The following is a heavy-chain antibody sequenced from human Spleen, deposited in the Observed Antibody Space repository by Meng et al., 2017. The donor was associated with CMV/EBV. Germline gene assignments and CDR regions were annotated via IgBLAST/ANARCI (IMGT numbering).Heavy chain of an antibody. Sequence: SETLSLTCAVYGGSFSGYYWSWIRQPPGKGLEWIGYIYYSGSTNYNPSLKSRVTISVDTSKNQFSLKLSSVTAADTAVYYCARLAAAGTHYYYGMDVWGQGTTVTVSS. D-gene: IGHD6-13*01. CDR1: GGSFSGYY. J-gene: IGHJ6*02. V-gene: IGHV4-59*01. CDR3: ARLAAAGTHYYYGMDV. CDR2: IYYSGST.